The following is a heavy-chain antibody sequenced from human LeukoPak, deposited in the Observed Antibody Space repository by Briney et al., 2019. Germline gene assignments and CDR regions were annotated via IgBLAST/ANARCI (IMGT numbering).Heavy chain of an antibody. J-gene: IGHJ4*02. V-gene: IGHV3-7*03. CDR3: AKDIVGGMVRALDY. Sequence: GGSLRLSCAASGFTFSSYWMNWVRQAPGKGLEWVANIKQDGSETYYVDSVKGRFTISRDNAKNSLYLQMNSLRAEDTALYYCAKDIVGGMVRALDYWGQGTLVTVSS. D-gene: IGHD3-10*01. CDR1: GFTFSSYW. CDR2: IKQDGSET.